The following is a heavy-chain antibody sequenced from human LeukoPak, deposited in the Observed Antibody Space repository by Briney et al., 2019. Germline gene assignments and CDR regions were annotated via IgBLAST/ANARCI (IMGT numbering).Heavy chain of an antibody. Sequence: PGGSLRLSCAASGFTFSSYAMSWVRQAPGKGLEWVSAISSSGGSTYYADSVKGRFTISRDNSKNTLYLQMNSLRADDTAFYYCGKDRGPDRAVVDLIDQWGQGT. J-gene: IGHJ4*02. CDR3: GKDRGPDRAVVDLIDQ. CDR1: GFTFSSYA. CDR2: ISSSGGST. D-gene: IGHD3-22*01. V-gene: IGHV3-23*01.